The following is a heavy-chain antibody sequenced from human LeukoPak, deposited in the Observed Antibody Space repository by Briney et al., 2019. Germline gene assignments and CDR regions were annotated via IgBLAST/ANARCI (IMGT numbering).Heavy chain of an antibody. CDR2: INPNSGGT. V-gene: IGHV1-2*02. J-gene: IGHJ4*02. CDR1: GYTFADYY. Sequence: ASVKVSCKASGYTFADYYIHWVRQAPGQGLEWMGWINPNSGGTNYAQKFQGRVTMTRDTSISTAYMELSRLRSDDTAVYYCARDSPTVDWGQGTLVTVSS. CDR3: ARDSPTVD.